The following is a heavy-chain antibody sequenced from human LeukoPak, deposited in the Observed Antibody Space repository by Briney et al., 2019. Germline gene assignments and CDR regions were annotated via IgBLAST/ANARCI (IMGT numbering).Heavy chain of an antibody. V-gene: IGHV4-59*01. CDR1: GGSISSYY. CDR3: ARGISYYDSSGYPFDY. CDR2: IYYSGST. Sequence: SETLSLTCTVSGGSISSYYWSWIRQPPGKGLEWIGHIYYSGSTNYNPSLKSRVTISVDTSKNQFSLKLSSVTAADTAVYYCARGISYYDSSGYPFDYWGQGTLVTVSS. J-gene: IGHJ4*02. D-gene: IGHD3-22*01.